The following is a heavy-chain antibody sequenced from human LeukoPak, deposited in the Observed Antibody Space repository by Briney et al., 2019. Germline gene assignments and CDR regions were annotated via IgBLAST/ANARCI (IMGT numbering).Heavy chain of an antibody. D-gene: IGHD3-10*01. V-gene: IGHV3-9*01. CDR1: GFTFDDYA. CDR2: ISWNSGSI. CDR3: AKDIYGSGSYTFDY. J-gene: IGHJ4*02. Sequence: GGSLRLSCAASGFTFDDYAMHWVRQAPGKGLEWVSGISWNSGSIVYADSVKGRFTISRDNAKNSLYLQMNSLRAEDTALYYCAKDIYGSGSYTFDYWGQGTLVTVSS.